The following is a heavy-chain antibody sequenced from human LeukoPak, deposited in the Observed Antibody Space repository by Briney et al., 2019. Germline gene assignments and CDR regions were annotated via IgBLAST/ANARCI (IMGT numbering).Heavy chain of an antibody. CDR3: ARGGGSGSREFDY. D-gene: IGHD1-26*01. Sequence: TLSLTCTVSGGSISSGGYYWSWIRQRPGKGLEWIGYIYYSGSTYYNPFLKSRVTISVDTSKNQFSLKLSSVTAADTAVYYCARGGGSGSREFDYWGQGTLVTVSS. CDR2: IYYSGST. V-gene: IGHV4-31*03. J-gene: IGHJ4*02. CDR1: GGSISSGGYY.